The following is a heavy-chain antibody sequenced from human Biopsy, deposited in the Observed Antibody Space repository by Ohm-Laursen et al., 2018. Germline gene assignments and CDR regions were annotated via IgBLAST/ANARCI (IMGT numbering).Heavy chain of an antibody. CDR2: VYYTGST. CDR3: ARTPRDSFWSGSYKRGLWFDP. Sequence: GTLSLTCTVSGDSISSYYWSWIRQPPGKGLEWIGYVYYTGSTDYNPSLQSRVTISVDTSKNHFSLQVNSVTAADTAVYYCARTPRDSFWSGSYKRGLWFDPWGQGTLVIVSS. V-gene: IGHV4-59*01. CDR1: GDSISSYY. J-gene: IGHJ5*02. D-gene: IGHD3-3*01.